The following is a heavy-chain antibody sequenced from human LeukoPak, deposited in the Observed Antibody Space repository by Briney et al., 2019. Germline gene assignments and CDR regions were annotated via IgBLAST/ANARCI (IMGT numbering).Heavy chain of an antibody. CDR1: GYSISSGYY. V-gene: IGHV4-38-2*02. J-gene: IGHJ4*02. CDR2: IYHSGST. Sequence: SETLSLTCTVSGYSISSGYYWGWIRQPPGKGLEWIGSIYHSGSTYYNPSLKSRVTISVDTSKNQFSLKLSSVTAADTAVYYCARVCSGWQGVFDYWGQGTLVAVSS. CDR3: ARVCSGWQGVFDY. D-gene: IGHD6-19*01.